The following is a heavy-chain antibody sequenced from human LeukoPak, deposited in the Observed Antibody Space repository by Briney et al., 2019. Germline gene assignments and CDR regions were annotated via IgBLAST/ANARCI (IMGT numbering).Heavy chain of an antibody. CDR1: GFTFSNHW. Sequence: GGSLRLSCAASGFTFSNHWMTWVRQAPGKGLEWVANIKEDGSEIYYVDSVKGRFTISRDNAKNTLYLQMNSLRAEDTAVYYCARKGMTTVTNFDYWGQGTLVTVSS. D-gene: IGHD4-17*01. V-gene: IGHV3-7*01. CDR3: ARKGMTTVTNFDY. CDR2: IKEDGSEI. J-gene: IGHJ4*02.